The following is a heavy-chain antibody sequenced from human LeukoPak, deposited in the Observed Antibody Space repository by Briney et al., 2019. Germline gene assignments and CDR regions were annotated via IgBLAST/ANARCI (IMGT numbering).Heavy chain of an antibody. D-gene: IGHD3-22*01. CDR2: ISYSGTS. V-gene: IGHV4-39*01. CDR1: GGSISSSDFY. CDR3: ARLIRSYYYDSSGYYPYYYMDV. J-gene: IGHJ6*03. Sequence: PSETLSLTCTVSGGSISSSDFYWGLIRQPPGKGLEWIGRISYSGTSYYNPSLKRRITISVDTSSNQFSLKMTSVTASDTAVYFCARLIRSYYYDSSGYYPYYYMDVWGKGTTVTVSS.